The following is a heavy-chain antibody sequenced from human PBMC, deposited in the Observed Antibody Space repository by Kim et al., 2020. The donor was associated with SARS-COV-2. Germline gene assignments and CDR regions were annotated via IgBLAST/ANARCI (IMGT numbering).Heavy chain of an antibody. CDR1: GGSISSGDYY. CDR3: ATITPSYFDFDY. Sequence: SETLSLTCTVSGGSISSGDYYWSWIRQPPGKGLEWIGYIYYSGSTYYNPSLKSRVTISVDTSKNQFSLKLSSVTAADTDVYYCATITPSYFDFDYWGQGTLVTVSS. J-gene: IGHJ4*02. V-gene: IGHV4-30-4*01. D-gene: IGHD3-10*01. CDR2: IYYSGST.